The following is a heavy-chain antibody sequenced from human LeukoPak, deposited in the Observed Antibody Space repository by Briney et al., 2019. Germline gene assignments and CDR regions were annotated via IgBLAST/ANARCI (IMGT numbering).Heavy chain of an antibody. Sequence: GESLKISCKASGYRFTSYWIGWVRRMPEKGLERMGIIYPGDSDTRYSPSFQGQVTISADKSISTAYLQWSSLKASDTAMYYCARERSSGYYTEDAFDIWGQGTMVTVSS. V-gene: IGHV5-51*01. CDR2: IYPGDSDT. D-gene: IGHD3-22*01. J-gene: IGHJ3*02. CDR1: GYRFTSYW. CDR3: ARERSSGYYTEDAFDI.